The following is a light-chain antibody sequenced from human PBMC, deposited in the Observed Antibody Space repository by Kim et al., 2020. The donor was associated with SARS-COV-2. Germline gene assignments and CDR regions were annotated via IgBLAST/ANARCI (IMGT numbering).Light chain of an antibody. CDR3: QQRGSWPLT. CDR1: QSVSSY. V-gene: IGKV3-11*01. Sequence: EIVLTQSPATLSLSPGERATLSCRASQSVSSYLAWYQQKPGQAPRLLIYDASNRATGIPARFSGSGSGTDFTLTIGSLEPEDFEVYYCQQRGSWPLTFGGGTKLEI. CDR2: DAS. J-gene: IGKJ4*01.